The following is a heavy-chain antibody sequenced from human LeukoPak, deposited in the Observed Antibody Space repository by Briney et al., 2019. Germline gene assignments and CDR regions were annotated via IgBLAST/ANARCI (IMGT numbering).Heavy chain of an antibody. J-gene: IGHJ4*02. V-gene: IGHV3-23*01. CDR3: ARTVTTGLYSFDY. CDR2: FSATGYTT. D-gene: IGHD4-17*01. CDR1: GFAFSSYA. Sequence: GGSLRLSCAASGFAFSSYAMSWVPQAPGNGLEGGSVFSATGYTTHYADSVKGRFTISRDNSKNTLFLQMHSLRAEDTALYYCARTVTTGLYSFDYWGQGTLVTVSS.